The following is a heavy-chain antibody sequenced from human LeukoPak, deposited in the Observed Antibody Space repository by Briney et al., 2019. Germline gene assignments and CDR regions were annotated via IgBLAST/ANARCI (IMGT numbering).Heavy chain of an antibody. J-gene: IGHJ4*02. CDR2: INPNNGGT. Sequence: ASVKVSCKASGYTFTDYYIHWVRQAPGQGLEWMGWINPNNGGTNYAQKLQGRVTMTTDTSTSTAYMELRSLRSDDTAVYYCARDAQDSSGWYYWGQGTLVTVSS. CDR3: ARDAQDSSGWYY. CDR1: GYTFTDYY. V-gene: IGHV1-18*04. D-gene: IGHD6-19*01.